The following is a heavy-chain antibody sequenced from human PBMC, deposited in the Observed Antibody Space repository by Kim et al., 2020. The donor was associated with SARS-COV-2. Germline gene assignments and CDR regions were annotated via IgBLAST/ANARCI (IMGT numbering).Heavy chain of an antibody. Sequence: GWSLRLSCAASGFTFSSYDMYWVRQATGKGLEWVSSIGTAGDTYYPGSVKGRFTISRENAKNSLYLQMNSLRAGDTAVYYCAREGQHDYYYYGMDVWGQGTTVTVSS. V-gene: IGHV3-13*04. CDR1: GFTFSSYD. CDR2: IGTAGDT. J-gene: IGHJ6*02. CDR3: AREGQHDYYYYGMDV.